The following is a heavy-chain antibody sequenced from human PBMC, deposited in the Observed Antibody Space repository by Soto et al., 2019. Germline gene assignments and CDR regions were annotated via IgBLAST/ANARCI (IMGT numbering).Heavy chain of an antibody. CDR1: GFTFNTYS. V-gene: IGHV3-23*01. CDR2: ITDSGVST. CDR3: VVNFHYDTFDL. J-gene: IGHJ3*01. Sequence: EVQLLDSGGGLVQPGGSLRLSCAASGFTFNTYSMTWVRQAPGKGLEWVSTITDSGVSTYYADSVKGRFTISRDNSKNVLDRQMNSLRAEDTAVHYCVVNFHYDTFDLWGQGTMVTVSS.